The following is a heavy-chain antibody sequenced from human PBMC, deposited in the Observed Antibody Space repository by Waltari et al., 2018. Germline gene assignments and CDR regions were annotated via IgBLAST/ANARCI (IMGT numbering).Heavy chain of an antibody. J-gene: IGHJ4*02. V-gene: IGHV1-24*01. CDR3: AIRAAALGG. Sequence: QVQLVQSGAEVKKPGSSVKVSCKASGGTFSSYAISWVRQAPGQGLEWMGGFDPEDGETIYAQKFQGRVTMTEDTSTDTAYMELSSLRSEDTAVYYCAIRAAALGGWGQGTLVTVSS. D-gene: IGHD6-13*01. CDR1: GGTFSSYA. CDR2: FDPEDGET.